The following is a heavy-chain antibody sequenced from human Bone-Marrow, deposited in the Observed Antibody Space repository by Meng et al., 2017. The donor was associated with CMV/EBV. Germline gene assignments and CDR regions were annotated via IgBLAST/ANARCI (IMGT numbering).Heavy chain of an antibody. D-gene: IGHD2-15*01. CDR3: ARKPSVVRYYFDY. CDR1: GFSLSNARMG. V-gene: IGHV2-26*01. J-gene: IGHJ4*02. CDR2: IFSNDEK. Sequence: SGPTLVKPTETLTLTCTASGFSLSNARMGVSWIRQPPGKALEWLAHIFSNDEKSYSTSLKSRLTISKDTSKSQVVLTMTNMDPVDTATYYCARKPSVVRYYFDYWGQGTLVTVAS.